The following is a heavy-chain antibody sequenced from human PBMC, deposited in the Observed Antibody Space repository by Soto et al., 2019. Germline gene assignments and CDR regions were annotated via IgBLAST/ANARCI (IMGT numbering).Heavy chain of an antibody. CDR3: ASSFGVDHLLDVTYYFDY. CDR2: IIPIFGTA. J-gene: IGHJ4*02. Sequence: ASVKVSCKASGGTFSSYAISWVRQAPGQGLEWMGGIIPIFGTANYAQKFQGRVTITADESTSTAYMELSSLRSEDTAVYYCASSFGVDHLLDVTYYFDYWGQGTLVTVSS. D-gene: IGHD3-3*01. CDR1: GGTFSSYA. V-gene: IGHV1-69*13.